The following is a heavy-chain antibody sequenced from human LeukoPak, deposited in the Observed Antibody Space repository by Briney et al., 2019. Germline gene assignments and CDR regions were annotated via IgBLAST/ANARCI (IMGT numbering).Heavy chain of an antibody. D-gene: IGHD1-26*01. CDR3: ARNLGSYSFASYYMDV. Sequence: ASVKVSCKASGGTFSSYAISWVRQAPGQGLEWMGGIIPIFGTANYAQKFQGRVTITTDESTSTAYMELSSLRSEDTAVYYCARNLGSYSFASYYMDVWGKGTTVTVSS. J-gene: IGHJ6*03. CDR2: IIPIFGTA. CDR1: GGTFSSYA. V-gene: IGHV1-69*05.